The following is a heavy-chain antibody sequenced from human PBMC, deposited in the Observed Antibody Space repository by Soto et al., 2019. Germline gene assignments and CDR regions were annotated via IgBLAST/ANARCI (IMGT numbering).Heavy chain of an antibody. CDR1: GYSFTDYH. D-gene: IGHD6-13*01. CDR2: INPKSGGT. CDR3: ARVRGIAAAGTTKATTKYFDY. J-gene: IGHJ4*02. V-gene: IGHV1-2*04. Sequence: VASVKVSCKASGYSFTDYHIHWVRQAPGQGLEWLGRINPKSGGTSTAQKFQGWVTMTRDTSISTAYMELSRLRSDDTAVYYCARVRGIAAAGTTKATTKYFDYWGQGTLVTVSS.